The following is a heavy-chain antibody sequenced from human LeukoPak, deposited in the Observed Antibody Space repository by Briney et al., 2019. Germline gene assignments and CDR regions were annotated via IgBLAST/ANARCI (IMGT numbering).Heavy chain of an antibody. Sequence: SETLSLTCTVSGGSFSSSTYYWGWIRQPPGKGLEWVGTIYYSGSTYYNPSLKSRVTISVDTSKNQFSLKLNSVTAADTAVYYCARERRYGDYGSGFDYWGQGTLVTVSS. J-gene: IGHJ4*02. D-gene: IGHD4-17*01. CDR2: IYYSGST. CDR3: ARERRYGDYGSGFDY. CDR1: GGSFSSSTYY. V-gene: IGHV4-39*07.